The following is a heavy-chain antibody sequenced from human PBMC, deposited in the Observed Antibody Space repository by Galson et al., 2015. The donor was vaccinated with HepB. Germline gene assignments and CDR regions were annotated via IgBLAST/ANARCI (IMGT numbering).Heavy chain of an antibody. V-gene: IGHV3-30*18. J-gene: IGHJ6*03. CDR1: GFTFSSYG. CDR2: ISYDGSNK. CDR3: AKDLGYDFWSGYYISLYYYYMDV. D-gene: IGHD3-3*01. Sequence: SLRLSCAASGFTFSSYGMHWVRQAPGKGLEWVAVISYDGSNKYYADSVKGRFTISRDNSKNTLYLQMNSLRAEDTAVYYCAKDLGYDFWSGYYISLYYYYMDVWGKGTTVTVSS.